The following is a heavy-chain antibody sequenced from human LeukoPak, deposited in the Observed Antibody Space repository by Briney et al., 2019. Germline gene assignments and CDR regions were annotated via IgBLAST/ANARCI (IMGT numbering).Heavy chain of an antibody. J-gene: IGHJ6*02. CDR1: GFTFSSYD. CDR3: ARDGAVVRGLPRRVRTFYGMDV. Sequence: GGSLRLSCAASGFTFSSYDMHWVRQATGKGLEWVSAIDTAGDTYYPGSVKGRFTISRENAKNSFYLQMNSLRAEDTAVYYCARDGAVVRGLPRRVRTFYGMDVWGQGTTVTVSS. D-gene: IGHD3-10*01. V-gene: IGHV3-13*01. CDR2: IDTAGDT.